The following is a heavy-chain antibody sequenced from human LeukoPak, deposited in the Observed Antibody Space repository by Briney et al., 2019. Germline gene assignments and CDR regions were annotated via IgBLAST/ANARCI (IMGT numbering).Heavy chain of an antibody. CDR3: ARAWVMTYYFDY. D-gene: IGHD2-21*01. V-gene: IGHV1-69*13. J-gene: IGHJ4*02. Sequence: SVKVSCKASGGTFSSYAISWVRQAPGQGLEWMGGIIPIFGTANYAQKFQGRVTITADESTSTAYMELSSLRSEDTAVYYCARAWVMTYYFDYWGQGTLVTVPS. CDR1: GGTFSSYA. CDR2: IIPIFGTA.